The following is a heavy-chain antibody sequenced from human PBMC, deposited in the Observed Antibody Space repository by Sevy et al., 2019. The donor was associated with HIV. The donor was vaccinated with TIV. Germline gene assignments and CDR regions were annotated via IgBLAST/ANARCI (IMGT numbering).Heavy chain of an antibody. CDR2: FDPEDDER. D-gene: IGHD3-22*01. CDR3: ATTKDYYDSSAYPVDY. CDR1: GYTLTAFA. Sequence: ASVKVSCKVSGYTLTAFAMHWVRQAPGKGLEWMGTFDPEDDERIYAQKFQGRVSMTEDTSADTAYMELSGLRSEDTAIYYCATTKDYYDSSAYPVDYWGQGTLVTVSS. J-gene: IGHJ4*02. V-gene: IGHV1-24*01.